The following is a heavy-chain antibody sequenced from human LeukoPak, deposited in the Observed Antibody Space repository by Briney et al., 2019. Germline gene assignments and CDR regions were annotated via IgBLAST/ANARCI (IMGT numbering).Heavy chain of an antibody. CDR2: MNPRSGSK. J-gene: IGHJ4*02. Sequence: ASVKVSCKPSGYTFTNYDVNWVRQAAGQGLEWMGWMNPRSGSKVYAQTFQGRVIMTSDNSINTAYMELTSLTSDDTAVYYCTKGLRADFWGQGTQVTVSS. CDR3: TKGLRADF. V-gene: IGHV1-8*01. CDR1: GYTFTNYD.